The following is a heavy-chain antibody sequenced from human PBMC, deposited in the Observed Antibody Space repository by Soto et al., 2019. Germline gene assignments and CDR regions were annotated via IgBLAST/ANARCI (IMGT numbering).Heavy chain of an antibody. CDR3: AREGLYSSSWYVSWFDP. Sequence: PGGSLRLSCAASGFTFSSYGMHWVRQAPGKGLERVAVIWYDGSNKYYADSVKGRFTISRDNSKNTLYLQMNSLRAEDTAVYYCAREGLYSSSWYVSWFDPWGQGTPVTVSS. CDR1: GFTFSSYG. J-gene: IGHJ5*02. CDR2: IWYDGSNK. D-gene: IGHD6-13*01. V-gene: IGHV3-33*01.